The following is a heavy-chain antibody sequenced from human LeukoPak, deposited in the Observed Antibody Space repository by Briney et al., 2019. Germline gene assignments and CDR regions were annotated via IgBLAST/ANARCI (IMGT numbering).Heavy chain of an antibody. CDR2: INPSGGST. CDR1: GYTFTSYY. D-gene: IGHD3-22*01. J-gene: IGHJ3*02. CDR3: ANYYDSSGYYDAFDI. Sequence: ASVAVSCTASGYTFTSYYMHWVRQAPGQGLEWMGIINPSGGSTNYAQKFQGRVTITADESTSTAYMELSSLRSEDTAVYYCANYYDSSGYYDAFDIWGQGTMVTVSS. V-gene: IGHV1-46*01.